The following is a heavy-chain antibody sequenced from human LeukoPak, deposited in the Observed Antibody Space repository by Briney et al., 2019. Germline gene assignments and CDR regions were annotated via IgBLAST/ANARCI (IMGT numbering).Heavy chain of an antibody. V-gene: IGHV3-66*01. Sequence: PGGSLRLSCAASGITVSRNYMSWVRQPPGKGLEWVSVIYIGGGTYYTDSVKGRFTISRDNSKNTLYLQVNSLRAEDTAVYYCASGPWDFDFWGQGTQVTVSS. CDR2: IYIGGGT. J-gene: IGHJ4*02. D-gene: IGHD3-16*01. CDR1: GITVSRNY. CDR3: ASGPWDFDF.